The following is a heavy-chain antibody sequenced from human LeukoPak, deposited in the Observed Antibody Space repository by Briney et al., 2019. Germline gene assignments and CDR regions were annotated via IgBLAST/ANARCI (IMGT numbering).Heavy chain of an antibody. CDR1: GYSFSSHW. Sequence: GESLKISCKGSGYSFSSHWIGWARQMPGKGLEWMGIIYPGDSDTRYSPSFQGQATISADKFISTAYLQWSSLKASDTAMYYCARQYSSSSPDMDVWGKGTTVTVSS. CDR2: IYPGDSDT. D-gene: IGHD6-6*01. V-gene: IGHV5-51*01. CDR3: ARQYSSSSPDMDV. J-gene: IGHJ6*03.